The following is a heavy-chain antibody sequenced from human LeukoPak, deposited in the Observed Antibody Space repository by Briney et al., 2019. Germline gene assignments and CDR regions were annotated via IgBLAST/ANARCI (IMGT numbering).Heavy chain of an antibody. V-gene: IGHV4-34*01. CDR2: IDPNGGT. J-gene: IGHJ4*02. Sequence: SETLSLTCAVYGGSFSGYHWTWIRQPPGKGLEWIGEIDPNGGTHYKPSLKSRVTMSLDTSKNHFPLKLSSVTAADTAVYYCGRGQQVRWPPPIYWGQGTLVTVSS. CDR1: GGSFSGYH. D-gene: IGHD4-23*01. CDR3: GRGQQVRWPPPIY.